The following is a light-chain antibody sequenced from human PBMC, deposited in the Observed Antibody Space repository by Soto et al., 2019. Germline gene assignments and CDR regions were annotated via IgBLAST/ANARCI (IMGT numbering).Light chain of an antibody. CDR2: AAS. CDR3: QQSYSTPET. Sequence: DIQMTQSPSSLSASVGDSGTITCRASQSISSYLNWYQQKPGKAPKLLIDAASTLQSGVPSRFSGSGSGTDFTLTISSLQPYDFATYYYQQSYSTPETFGQGTKLEIK. J-gene: IGKJ2*01. CDR1: QSISSY. V-gene: IGKV1-39*01.